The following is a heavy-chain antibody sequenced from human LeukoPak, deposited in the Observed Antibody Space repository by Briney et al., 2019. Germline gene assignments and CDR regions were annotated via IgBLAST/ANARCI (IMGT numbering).Heavy chain of an antibody. CDR1: GYTSTSYG. Sequence: ASVKVSCKASGYTSTSYGISWVRQAPGQGLEWMGWISAYNGNTNYAQKLQGRVTMTTDTSTSTAYMELRSLRSDDTAVYYCARDLPHNYYYDSSGYYSWGQGTLVTVSS. D-gene: IGHD3-22*01. CDR2: ISAYNGNT. V-gene: IGHV1-18*01. J-gene: IGHJ4*02. CDR3: ARDLPHNYYYDSSGYYS.